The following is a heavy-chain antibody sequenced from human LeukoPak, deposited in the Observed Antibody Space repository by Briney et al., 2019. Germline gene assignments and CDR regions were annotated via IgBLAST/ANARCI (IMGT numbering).Heavy chain of an antibody. CDR1: GYTFTSYG. D-gene: IGHD3-22*01. CDR2: ISAYNGNT. Sequence: ASVKVSCMASGYTFTSYGISWVRQAPGQGLEWMGWISAYNGNTNYAQKLQGRVTMTTDTSTSTAYMELRSLRSDDTAVYYCAWLDYYDSSGYPIFDYWGQGTLVTVSS. J-gene: IGHJ4*02. CDR3: AWLDYYDSSGYPIFDY. V-gene: IGHV1-18*01.